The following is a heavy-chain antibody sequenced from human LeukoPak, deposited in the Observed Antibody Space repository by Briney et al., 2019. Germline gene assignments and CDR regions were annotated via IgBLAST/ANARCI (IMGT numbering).Heavy chain of an antibody. V-gene: IGHV1-2*02. Sequence: ASVKVSCKASGYTFTGYYMHWVRQAPGQGLEWMGWINPNSGGTNYAQKFQGRVTMTRDTSISTAYMELSRLRSDDTAAYYCARDTSYQLTWYYYGSGSYYYGMDVWGQGTTVTVSS. D-gene: IGHD3-10*01. CDR3: ARDTSYQLTWYYYGSGSYYYGMDV. CDR2: INPNSGGT. CDR1: GYTFTGYY. J-gene: IGHJ6*02.